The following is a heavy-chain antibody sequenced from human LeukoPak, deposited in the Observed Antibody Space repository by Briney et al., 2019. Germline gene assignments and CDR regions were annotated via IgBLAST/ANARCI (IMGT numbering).Heavy chain of an antibody. Sequence: GGSLRLSCAASGFTFSSYSMNWVRQAPGKGLEWVSSISSSSSYIYYADSVKGRFTISRDNAKNSLYLQMNSLRAEGTAVYYCAREFGYCSGGSCYSFGYYFDYWGQGTLVTVSS. CDR3: AREFGYCSGGSCYSFGYYFDY. CDR1: GFTFSSYS. V-gene: IGHV3-21*01. J-gene: IGHJ4*02. D-gene: IGHD2-15*01. CDR2: ISSSSSYI.